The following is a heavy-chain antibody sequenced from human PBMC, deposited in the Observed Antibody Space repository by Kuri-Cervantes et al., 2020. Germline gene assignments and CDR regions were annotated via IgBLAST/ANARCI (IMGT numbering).Heavy chain of an antibody. CDR2: IFYGGHT. Sequence: SETLSLTCTVAGGSISSSGFLWGWIRQSPGKGLEWIGSIFYGGHTYYKPSLKSRITMSVDPSKKQFSLKLSSVTASDTAVYYCARGRGRGAWSGSLMDVWGKGTTVTVSS. D-gene: IGHD3-3*01. CDR1: GGSISSSGFL. J-gene: IGHJ6*03. CDR3: ARGRGRGAWSGSLMDV. V-gene: IGHV4-39*01.